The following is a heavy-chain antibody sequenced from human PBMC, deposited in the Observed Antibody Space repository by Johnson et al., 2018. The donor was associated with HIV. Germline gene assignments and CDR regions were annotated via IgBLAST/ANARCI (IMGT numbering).Heavy chain of an antibody. CDR3: ARGRGLQFLEWPTGLWSAFDI. V-gene: IGHV3-11*04. Sequence: QVQLVESGGGLVKPGGSLRLSCAASGFTFSDYYMSWLRQAPGKGLEWVSYIASSDSPIYYADSVKGRFTISRDNAKNSLYLQMNTLRAEDTAVYYCARGRGLQFLEWPTGLWSAFDIWGQGTMVTVSS. CDR1: GFTFSDYY. CDR2: IASSDSPI. D-gene: IGHD3-3*01. J-gene: IGHJ3*02.